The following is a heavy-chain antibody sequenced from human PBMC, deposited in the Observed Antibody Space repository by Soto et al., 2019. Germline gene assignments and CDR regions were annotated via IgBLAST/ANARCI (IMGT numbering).Heavy chain of an antibody. J-gene: IGHJ3*02. D-gene: IGHD3-9*01. V-gene: IGHV3-23*01. CDR2: ISGSGGST. Sequence: GGSLRLSCAASGFTFNSYAMSWVRQAPGKGLEWVSAISGSGGSTYYADSVKGRFTISRDNSKNTLYLQMNSLRAEDTAVYYCAKDHYGILTGEGIGAFDIWGQGTMVTVSS. CDR1: GFTFNSYA. CDR3: AKDHYGILTGEGIGAFDI.